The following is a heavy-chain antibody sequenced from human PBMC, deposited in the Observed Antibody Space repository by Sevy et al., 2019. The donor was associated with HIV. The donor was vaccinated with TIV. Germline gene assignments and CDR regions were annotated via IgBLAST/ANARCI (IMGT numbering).Heavy chain of an antibody. CDR2: IKQDESEK. D-gene: IGHD3-3*01. V-gene: IGHV3-7*01. CDR1: GFTFTDYW. Sequence: GGSLRLSCAASGFTFTDYWMSWVRQTPGKGLEWVATIKQDESEKYYVDSVKGRLAISGDNDKNSVSLQMNGLRVEDAALYYCAREVGGFNWRPYYFDSWGQGTLVTVSS. CDR3: AREVGGFNWRPYYFDS. J-gene: IGHJ4*02.